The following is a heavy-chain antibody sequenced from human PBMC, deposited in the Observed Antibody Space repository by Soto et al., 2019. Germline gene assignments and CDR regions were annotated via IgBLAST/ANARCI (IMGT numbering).Heavy chain of an antibody. V-gene: IGHV3-23*01. D-gene: IGHD1-26*01. CDR2: VSDSGGST. CDR1: GFTFSSYA. CDR3: ASTIVGGVVHAFDF. J-gene: IGHJ4*02. Sequence: EVQLLESGGGLVQPGGSLRLSCAASGFTFSSYAMNWVRQAPGQGLEWVSTVSDSGGSTYYADSVQGRFTISRDNCKNTLFLHMNSMGGEDTAIYYCASTIVGGVVHAFDFWGQGTVGTVSS.